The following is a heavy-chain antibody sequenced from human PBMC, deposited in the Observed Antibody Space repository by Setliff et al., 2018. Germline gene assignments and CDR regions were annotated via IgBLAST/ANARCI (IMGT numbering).Heavy chain of an antibody. J-gene: IGHJ4*02. CDR3: AITMTTGVDFFVY. CDR2: IRSKADSYAT. Sequence: GGSLRLSCAASGFTFSAHYMDWLRQAPGKGLEWVGRIRSKADSYATAYAASVKARFTISRDDSKNTAYLQVNSLKTEDTAVYYCAITMTTGVDFFVYWGQGTLVTVSS. V-gene: IGHV3-73*01. D-gene: IGHD4-17*01. CDR1: GFTFSAHY.